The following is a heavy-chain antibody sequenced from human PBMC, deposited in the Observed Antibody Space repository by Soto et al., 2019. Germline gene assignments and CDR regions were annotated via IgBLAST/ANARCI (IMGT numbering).Heavy chain of an antibody. Sequence: SETLSLTCTVSGGPISSNYWSWIRQPPGKGLEWIGYIYYTGSTNYNPSLKSRVTISVDTSKNQFSMKLSSVTAADTAVYYCARGSGPQGDCFDYWGQGTLVTVSS. CDR1: GGPISSNY. CDR3: ARGSGPQGDCFDY. CDR2: IYYTGST. V-gene: IGHV4-59*01. J-gene: IGHJ4*02. D-gene: IGHD3-3*01.